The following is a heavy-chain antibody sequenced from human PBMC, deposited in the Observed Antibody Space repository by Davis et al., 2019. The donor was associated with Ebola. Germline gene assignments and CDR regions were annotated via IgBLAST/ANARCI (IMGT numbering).Heavy chain of an antibody. D-gene: IGHD3-16*01. J-gene: IGHJ3*01. CDR1: GGSISSSY. V-gene: IGHV4-59*01. CDR2: IYYSESS. Sequence: MPSETLSLTCTVSGGSISSSYWSWIRQPPGKGLEWIGYIYYSESSNYNPSLKSRVTISVDTSKNHFSLKLSSVTAADTAVYYCARLHEGDWGQGTMVTVSS. CDR3: ARLHEGD.